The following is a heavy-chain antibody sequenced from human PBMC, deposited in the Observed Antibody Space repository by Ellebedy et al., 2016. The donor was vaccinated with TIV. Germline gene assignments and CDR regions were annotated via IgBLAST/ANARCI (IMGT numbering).Heavy chain of an antibody. CDR3: AREIDISGYWTATKRFDY. D-gene: IGHD3-22*01. CDR2: IIPIFGTA. J-gene: IGHJ4*02. Sequence: ASVKVSCKASGGTFSSYAISWVRQAPGQGLEWMGGIIPIFGTANYAQKFQGRVTITADESTSTAYMELSSLRSEDTAVYYCAREIDISGYWTATKRFDYWGQGTLVTVSS. CDR1: GGTFSSYA. V-gene: IGHV1-69*13.